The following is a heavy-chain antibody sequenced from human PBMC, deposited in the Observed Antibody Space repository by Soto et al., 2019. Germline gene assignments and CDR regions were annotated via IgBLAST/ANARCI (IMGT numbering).Heavy chain of an antibody. CDR3: EKDQGRIDYDGNTLDI. CDR2: LNWNSDSI. V-gene: IGHV3-9*01. D-gene: IGHD3-16*01. CDR1: GFTFHDYA. J-gene: IGHJ3*02. Sequence: EGQLVESGGGLVQPGRSLRLSCAASGFTFHDYAMHWVRQAPGKGLEWVSGLNWNSDSIGYADSVKGRFTISRDNAKNSVYLQIDSLIPEDTGFCCCEKDQGRIDYDGNTLDIWGQGTVGTVSS.